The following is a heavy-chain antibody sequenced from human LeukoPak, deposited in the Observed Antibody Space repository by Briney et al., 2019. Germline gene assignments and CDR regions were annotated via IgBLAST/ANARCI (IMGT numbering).Heavy chain of an antibody. CDR3: VRGDIRDY. CDR1: GFTFSTYT. V-gene: IGHV3-21*01. Sequence: GGSLSLSCAASGFTFSTYTMNWVRQPPGKGLEWVSSIPDSGRYSHHADSVKGRFNIARDNDKNALYLDRDNLRAEDKAVYYCVRGDIRDYWGQGTLVTVCS. D-gene: IGHD3-9*01. CDR2: IPDSGRYS. J-gene: IGHJ4*02.